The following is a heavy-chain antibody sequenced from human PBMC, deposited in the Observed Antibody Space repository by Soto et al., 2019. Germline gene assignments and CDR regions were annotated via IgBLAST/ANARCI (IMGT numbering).Heavy chain of an antibody. Sequence: QVQLVESGGDLVKPGGSLRLSCAASGFTFSDHYMSWIRQAPGKGLEWISYMTPSGSSSSYADSVKGRFTISRDNAKNSLYLQMTSLRGYDTALYYCAIELSGNFFTFELWGQGTMVTVSS. J-gene: IGHJ3*01. CDR1: GFTFSDHY. D-gene: IGHD3-3*01. CDR3: AIELSGNFFTFEL. V-gene: IGHV3-11*01. CDR2: MTPSGSSS.